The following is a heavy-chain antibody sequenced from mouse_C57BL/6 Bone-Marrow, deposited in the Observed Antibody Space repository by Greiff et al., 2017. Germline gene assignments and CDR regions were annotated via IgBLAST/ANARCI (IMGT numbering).Heavy chain of an antibody. Sequence: QVQLQQSGAELVKPGASVKLSCKASGYTFTSYWMQWVKPRPGQGLEWIGEIDPSDSYTNYNQKFKGKATLTVDTSASTAYMQLSSLTSEDYAVYCCASSDDYWYYFDYWGQGTTLTVSS. D-gene: IGHD2-13*01. CDR2: IDPSDSYT. CDR1: GYTFTSYW. CDR3: ASSDDYWYYFDY. J-gene: IGHJ2*01. V-gene: IGHV1-50*01.